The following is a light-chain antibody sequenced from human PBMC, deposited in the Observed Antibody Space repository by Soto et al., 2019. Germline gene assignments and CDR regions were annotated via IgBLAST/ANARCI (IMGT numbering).Light chain of an antibody. V-gene: IGLV2-14*01. CDR3: SSYTSSSTL. CDR2: AVT. J-gene: IGLJ1*01. Sequence: SALTQPASVSGSPGQSITISCTGTSSDVGGYNYVSWYQQHPGKAPKLMIYAVTDRLSGVSSRFSGSKSGNTASLTISGLQAEDEADYYCSSYTSSSTLFGTGTKVTVL. CDR1: SSDVGGYNY.